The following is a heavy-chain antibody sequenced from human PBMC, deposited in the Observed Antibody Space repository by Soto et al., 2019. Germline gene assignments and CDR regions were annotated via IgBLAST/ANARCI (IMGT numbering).Heavy chain of an antibody. V-gene: IGHV4-31*03. CDR3: ARAPSQQLKDTFDI. D-gene: IGHD1-1*01. J-gene: IGHJ3*02. Sequence: QVQLQESGPGLVKPSQTLSLTCTVSGGSISSGGYYWNWIRQHPGKGLEWIGFIYDSGNTYYNPSLKTRFTISVDTSKNQFSLKLSSVTAADTAVYYCARAPSQQLKDTFDIWGQGTMVTVSS. CDR2: IYDSGNT. CDR1: GGSISSGGYY.